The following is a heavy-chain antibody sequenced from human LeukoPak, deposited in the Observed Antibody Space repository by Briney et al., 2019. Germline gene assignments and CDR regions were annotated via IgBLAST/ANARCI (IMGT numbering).Heavy chain of an antibody. J-gene: IGHJ4*02. D-gene: IGHD3-3*01. CDR3: ARSPLEYDFWSGRHYYFDY. V-gene: IGHV4-61*02. Sequence: SETLSLTCTVSGGSSSSGNYFWSWIRQPAGKGLEWIGRIYTSGSTNYNPSLKSRVTISVDTSNNQFSLKLSSVTAADTAVYYCARSPLEYDFWSGRHYYFDYWGQGTLVTVSS. CDR1: GGSSSSGNYF. CDR2: IYTSGST.